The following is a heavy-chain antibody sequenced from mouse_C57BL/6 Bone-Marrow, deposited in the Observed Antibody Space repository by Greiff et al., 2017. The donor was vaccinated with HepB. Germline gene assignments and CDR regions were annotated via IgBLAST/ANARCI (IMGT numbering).Heavy chain of an antibody. CDR1: GFTFSSYA. J-gene: IGHJ4*01. CDR3: ARGKNYYGLDY. D-gene: IGHD1-2*01. Sequence: EVQVVESGGGLVKPGGSLKLSCAASGFTFSSYAMSWVRQTPEKRLEWVATISDGGSYTYYPDNVKGRFTISRENAKNNLYLQMSHLKSEDTAMYYCARGKNYYGLDYWGQGTSVTVSS. CDR2: ISDGGSYT. V-gene: IGHV5-4*01.